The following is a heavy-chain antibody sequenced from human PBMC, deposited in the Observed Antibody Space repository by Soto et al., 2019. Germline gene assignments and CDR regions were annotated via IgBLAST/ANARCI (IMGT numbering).Heavy chain of an antibody. D-gene: IGHD1-26*01. V-gene: IGHV4-34*01. CDR3: ARENGSYYTVDY. CDR1: GGSFSGYY. Sequence: QVQLQQWGAGLLKPSETLSLTCAVYGGSFSGYYWSWIRQPPGKGLEWIGEINHSGSTNYNPSLTSRVTISVDTSKNQFSLKLSSVTAADTAVYYCARENGSYYTVDYWGQGTLVTVSS. J-gene: IGHJ4*02. CDR2: INHSGST.